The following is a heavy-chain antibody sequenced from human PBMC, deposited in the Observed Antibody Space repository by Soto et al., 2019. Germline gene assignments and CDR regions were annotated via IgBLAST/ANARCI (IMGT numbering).Heavy chain of an antibody. V-gene: IGHV1-46*01. Sequence: VQMVQSGAEVRRPGASVKISCKASGYSFTNYYIHWVRQAPGQGLEWMGTVNPSDGNTVYAQSFQDRVTMTRDTSANTVYMDLADLRSEDAAVYFCARDRLDSRSGYDAFDIWGQGTIVNVSS. D-gene: IGHD3-3*01. J-gene: IGHJ3*02. CDR3: ARDRLDSRSGYDAFDI. CDR1: GYSFTNYY. CDR2: VNPSDGNT.